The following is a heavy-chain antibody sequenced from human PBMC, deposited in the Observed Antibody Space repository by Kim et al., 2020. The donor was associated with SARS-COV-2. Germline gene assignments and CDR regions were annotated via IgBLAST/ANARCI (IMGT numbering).Heavy chain of an antibody. CDR3: ARGRGVAKMGYFYGMDV. CDR1: GFTFSSYA. J-gene: IGHJ6*01. D-gene: IGHD5-12*01. Sequence: GGSLRLSCTASGFTFSSYAMYWVRQAPGKGLEWVAVISYDGSDKYYADSVKGRFTISRDNSKNTLYLQMNSLRAEDTAVYYCARGRGVAKMGYFYGMDV. V-gene: IGHV3-30*04. CDR2: ISYDGSDK.